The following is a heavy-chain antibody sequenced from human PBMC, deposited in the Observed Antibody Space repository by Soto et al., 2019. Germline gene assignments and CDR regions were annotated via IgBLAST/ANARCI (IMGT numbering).Heavy chain of an antibody. J-gene: IGHJ4*02. CDR1: GFTFSSYG. V-gene: IGHV3-33*01. CDR2: IWYDGSNK. D-gene: IGHD3-10*01. CDR3: ARDLQVRGVIIGTDY. Sequence: GGSLRLSCAASGFTFSSYGMHWVRQAPGKGLEWVAVIWYDGSNKYYADSVKGRFTISRDNSKNTLYLQMNSLRAEDTAVYYCARDLQVRGVIIGTDYWGQGTLVTVSS.